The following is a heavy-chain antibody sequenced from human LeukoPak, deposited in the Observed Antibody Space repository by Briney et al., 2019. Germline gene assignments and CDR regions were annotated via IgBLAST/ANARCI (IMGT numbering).Heavy chain of an antibody. CDR1: GGSISSTSYY. Sequence: SETLSLTCTVSGGSISSTSYYWGWIRQPPGKGLEWIGSIYYSGSTYYNPSLKSRVTISVDTSKNQFSLKLSSVTAADTAVYYCARDHYYDSSGYYNWFDPWGQGTLVTVSS. D-gene: IGHD3-22*01. CDR2: IYYSGST. J-gene: IGHJ5*02. V-gene: IGHV4-39*07. CDR3: ARDHYYDSSGYYNWFDP.